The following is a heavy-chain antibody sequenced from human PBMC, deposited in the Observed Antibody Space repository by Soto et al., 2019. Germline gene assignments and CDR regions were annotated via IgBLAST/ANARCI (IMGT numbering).Heavy chain of an antibody. Sequence: GGSLRLSCAASGFTFSDYYMNWIRQGPGKGLEWVSYISTRSSTIHYADSVKGRFTISRDNAKNSLYLQMNSLRAEDTAVYYCARFTPDYYDSSGYWGAMDVWGQGTTVTVSS. D-gene: IGHD3-22*01. J-gene: IGHJ6*02. CDR2: ISTRSSTI. V-gene: IGHV3-11*01. CDR1: GFTFSDYY. CDR3: ARFTPDYYDSSGYWGAMDV.